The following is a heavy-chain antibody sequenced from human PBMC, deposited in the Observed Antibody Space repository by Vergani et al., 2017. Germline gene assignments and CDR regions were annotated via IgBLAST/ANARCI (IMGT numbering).Heavy chain of an antibody. CDR3: AKDRRYSSGSKGFDY. D-gene: IGHD6-19*01. CDR1: GFTFSSYA. J-gene: IGHJ4*02. Sequence: EVQLLESGGGLVQPGGSLRLSCAASGFTFSSYAMSWVRQAPGKGLEWVSAIRGSGGSTYYADSVKGRFTISRDNSKNTLYLQMNSLRAEDTAVYYCAKDRRYSSGSKGFDYWGQGTLVTVSS. CDR2: IRGSGGST. V-gene: IGHV3-23*01.